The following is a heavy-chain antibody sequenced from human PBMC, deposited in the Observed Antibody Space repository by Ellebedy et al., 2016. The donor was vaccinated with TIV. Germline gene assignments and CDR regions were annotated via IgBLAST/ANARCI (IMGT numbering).Heavy chain of an antibody. Sequence: GESLKISCVASGFTFNSYWMQWVRQAPGKGLVWVSSISGSGGNTYYADSVKGRFTISRDSSKNTLYLQMNSLRAEDTAVYYCARDAAGNGGKLDYWGQGALVTVSS. V-gene: IGHV3-23*01. CDR2: ISGSGGNT. J-gene: IGHJ4*02. D-gene: IGHD4-23*01. CDR3: ARDAAGNGGKLDY. CDR1: GFTFNSYW.